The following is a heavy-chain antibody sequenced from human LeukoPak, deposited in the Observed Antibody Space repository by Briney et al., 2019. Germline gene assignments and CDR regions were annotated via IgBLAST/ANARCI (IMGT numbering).Heavy chain of an antibody. Sequence: GGSLRLSCAASGFTFRDYAMSWVRQTPGKGLEWVSTICGDCGNTHYADFVKGRFTISRDNSKNTLSLQMNGLIPEETAVYYCAKSVASDAYWGQGTLVTVSS. CDR3: AKSVASDAY. CDR1: GFTFRDYA. CDR2: ICGDCGNT. V-gene: IGHV3-23*01. J-gene: IGHJ4*02. D-gene: IGHD5-12*01.